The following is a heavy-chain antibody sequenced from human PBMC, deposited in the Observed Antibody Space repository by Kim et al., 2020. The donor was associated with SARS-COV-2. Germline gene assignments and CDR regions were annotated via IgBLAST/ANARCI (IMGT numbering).Heavy chain of an antibody. CDR3: AKGGGGPAPLDY. V-gene: IGHV3-23*01. CDR2: ISASGANK. J-gene: IGHJ4*02. CDR1: GFTFTSYA. D-gene: IGHD3-16*01. Sequence: GGSLRLSCAASGFTFTSYAMTWVRQAPGKGLEWVSSISASGANKYYADSVKGRFTLSRDNSKNTVYLQMNSLRADDTAVFYCAKGGGGPAPLDYWGQGAL.